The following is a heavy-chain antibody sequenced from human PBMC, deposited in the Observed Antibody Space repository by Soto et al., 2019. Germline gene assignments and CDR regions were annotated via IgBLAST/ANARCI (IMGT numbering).Heavy chain of an antibody. D-gene: IGHD5-18*01. CDR3: ATKSIGYSYGSYYYYGMDV. CDR2: FDPEDGET. CDR1: GYTLTELS. J-gene: IGHJ6*02. V-gene: IGHV1-24*01. Sequence: ASVKVSCKVSGYTLTELSMHWVRQAPGKGLEWMGGFDPEDGETIYAQKFQGRVTMTEDTSTDTAYMELSSLRSEDTAVYYCATKSIGYSYGSYYYYGMDVWGQGTTVTVS.